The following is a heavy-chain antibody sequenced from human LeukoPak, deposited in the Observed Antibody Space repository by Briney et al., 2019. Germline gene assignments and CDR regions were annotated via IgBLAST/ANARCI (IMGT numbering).Heavy chain of an antibody. J-gene: IGHJ4*02. CDR1: GFTVSTNF. D-gene: IGHD3-10*01. CDR2: IYSGGDT. Sequence: QPGGSLRLSCAASGFTVSTNFMSWVRQAPGKGLEWVSFIYSGGDTYYADSVKGRFTISRDNSKNTLYLQMNSLRAEDTAMYYCARDYLSYGSGFYYPRYFDSWGQGTLVTVSS. CDR3: ARDYLSYGSGFYYPRYFDS. V-gene: IGHV3-53*01.